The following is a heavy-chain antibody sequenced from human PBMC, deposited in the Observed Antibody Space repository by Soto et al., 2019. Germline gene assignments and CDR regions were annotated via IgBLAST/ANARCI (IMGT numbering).Heavy chain of an antibody. Sequence: FLRLSCAASGFTFSDHYMDWVRQAPGKGLEWVGRTRNKANSYTTEYAASVKGRFTISRDDSKNSLYLQMNSLKTEDTAVYYCARDLLGRGYYDYWGQGTLVTVSS. CDR2: TRNKANSYTT. D-gene: IGHD2-15*01. CDR3: ARDLLGRGYYDY. J-gene: IGHJ4*02. CDR1: GFTFSDHY. V-gene: IGHV3-72*01.